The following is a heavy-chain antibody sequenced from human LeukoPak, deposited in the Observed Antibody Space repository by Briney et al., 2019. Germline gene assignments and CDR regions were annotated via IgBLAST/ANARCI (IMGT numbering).Heavy chain of an antibody. D-gene: IGHD3-22*01. CDR1: GFTFSSYW. J-gene: IGHJ6*02. CDR3: ARDKTYYYDSSGYSYYYYGMDV. CDR2: IKQDGSEK. Sequence: GGSLRLSCAASGFTFSSYWMSWVRQAPGKGLEWVANIKQDGSEKYYVDSVKGRFTISRDNAKNSLYLQMNSLRAEDTAEYYCARDKTYYYDSSGYSYYYYGMDVWGQGTTDTVSS. V-gene: IGHV3-7*01.